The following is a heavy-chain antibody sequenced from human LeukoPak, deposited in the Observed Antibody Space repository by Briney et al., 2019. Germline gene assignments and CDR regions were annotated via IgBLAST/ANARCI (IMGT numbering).Heavy chain of an antibody. J-gene: IGHJ4*02. CDR2: ISAYNGNT. V-gene: IGHV1-18*01. CDR3: ARYEWELQGHDY. Sequence: ASVKVSCKASGYTFTSYGISWVRQAPGQGLEWMGWISAYNGNTNYAQKLQGRVTITADESTSTAYMELSSLRSEDTAVYYCARYEWELQGHDYWGQGTLVTVSS. D-gene: IGHD1-26*01. CDR1: GYTFTSYG.